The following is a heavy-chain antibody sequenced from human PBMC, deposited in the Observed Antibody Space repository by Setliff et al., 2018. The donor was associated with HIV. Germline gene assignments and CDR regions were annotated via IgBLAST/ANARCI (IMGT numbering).Heavy chain of an antibody. J-gene: IGHJ4*02. CDR1: GFSFSNYA. D-gene: IGHD5-12*01. Sequence: PGGSLRLSCAVAGFSFSNYAMTWVRQAPGKGLEWVSAISGSGGSTYYADSVKGRFTISRDNSKNTLYLQMNSLRAEDTAVYYCAKDPRAAVATICDYWGQGTLVTVSS. V-gene: IGHV3-23*01. CDR2: ISGSGGST. CDR3: AKDPRAAVATICDY.